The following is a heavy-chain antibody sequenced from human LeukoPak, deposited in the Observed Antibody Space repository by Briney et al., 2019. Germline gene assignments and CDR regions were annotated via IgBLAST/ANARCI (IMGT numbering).Heavy chain of an antibody. J-gene: IGHJ4*02. CDR1: GFTFSRYW. CDR3: ARWGGGFDY. CDR2: IKQDVSAK. Sequence: TGRSLRLSCAASGFTFSRYWMSWVRQAPGKGLEWLANIKQDVSAKYYGDSVEGRFTISRDNAKNSLYLQMNSLRAEDTAVYYCARWGGGFDYWGQGTLVTVSS. D-gene: IGHD3-16*01. V-gene: IGHV3-7*04.